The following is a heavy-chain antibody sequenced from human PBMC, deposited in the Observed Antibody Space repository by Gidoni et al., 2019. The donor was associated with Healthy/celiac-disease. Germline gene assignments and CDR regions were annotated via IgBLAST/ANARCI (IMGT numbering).Heavy chain of an antibody. CDR1: GGSISSSSYY. CDR3: AKYSSSWTFFDY. CDR2: IYYSGST. Sequence: QLQLQESGPGLVQPSETLSLTCTVSGGSISSSSYYWGWIRQPPGKGLEWIGSIYYSGSTYYNPSLKSRVTISVDTSKNQFSLKLSSVTAADTAVYYCAKYSSSWTFFDYWGQGTLVTVSS. D-gene: IGHD6-13*01. J-gene: IGHJ4*02. V-gene: IGHV4-39*01.